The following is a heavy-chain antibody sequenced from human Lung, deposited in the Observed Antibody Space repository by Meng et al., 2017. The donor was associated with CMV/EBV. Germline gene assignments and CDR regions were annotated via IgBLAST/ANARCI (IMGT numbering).Heavy chain of an antibody. CDR2: IIPIFATT. Sequence: SXXVSXKASGGSFRSYAFSWVRQAPGQGLEWMGGIIPIFATTNFAQKSQGKVTITTDESTSTVYMELRSLRSEDTAVYYFALRGLAQGYWYGLDVWGQGTTVTVSS. D-gene: IGHD3/OR15-3a*01. V-gene: IGHV1-69*05. J-gene: IGHJ6*02. CDR1: GGSFRSYA. CDR3: ALRGLAQGYWYGLDV.